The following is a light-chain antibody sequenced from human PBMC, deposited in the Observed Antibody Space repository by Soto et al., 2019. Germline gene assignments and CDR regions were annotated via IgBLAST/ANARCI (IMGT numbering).Light chain of an antibody. J-gene: IGKJ1*01. CDR3: QHYNSYSES. V-gene: IGKV1-5*03. Sequence: DIQMTQSPSTLSGSVGDRVTITCRASQTISSWLAWYQQKPGQAPKLLIYMASTLKSGVPSRFSGSGSGTEFTVTISTLQPDDFATYYCQHYNSYSESFGEGTKVELK. CDR2: MAS. CDR1: QTISSW.